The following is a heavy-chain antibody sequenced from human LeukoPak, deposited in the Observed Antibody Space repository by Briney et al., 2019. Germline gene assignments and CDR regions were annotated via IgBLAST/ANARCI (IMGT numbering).Heavy chain of an antibody. V-gene: IGHV1-8*01. CDR3: ARSRYGDFDS. Sequence: ASVKVSCKTSGYTFSNYDINWVRQASGQGLEWVGWVNPNTGNTGYAQKFQGRVSLTRVTSMSTAYLALRSLKSEDTAVYYCARSRYGDFDSWGQGTQVIVSS. D-gene: IGHD5-18*01. CDR2: VNPNTGNT. CDR1: GYTFSNYD. J-gene: IGHJ5*01.